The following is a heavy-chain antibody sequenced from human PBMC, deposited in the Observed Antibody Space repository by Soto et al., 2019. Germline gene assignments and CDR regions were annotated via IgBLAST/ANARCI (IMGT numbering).Heavy chain of an antibody. V-gene: IGHV3-15*07. CDR3: VADSRFSERMPHGGY. J-gene: IGHJ4*02. CDR2: IKSKIDGGTT. Sequence: EVLLVESGGGLVEPGGSLRISCAASGFIFTHAWMNWVRQTPGKGLEWVGRIKSKIDGGTTDYGATGRGRFTMSREDSTSTLYLQMTSLKPEDTAVYYCVADSRFSERMPHGGYWGQGTLVTVSS. CDR1: GFIFTHAW. D-gene: IGHD2-15*01.